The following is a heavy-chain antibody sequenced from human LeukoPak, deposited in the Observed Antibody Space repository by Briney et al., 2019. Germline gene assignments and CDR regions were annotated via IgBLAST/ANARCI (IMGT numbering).Heavy chain of an antibody. CDR2: INPNSGGT. CDR3: ARDRSSWGDSWFDP. D-gene: IGHD6-13*01. V-gene: IGHV1-2*06. CDR1: GYTFTGYY. Sequence: GASVKVSCKASGYTFTGYYMHWVRQAPGQGLEWMGRINPNSGGTNYAQKFQGRVTMTRDTSISTAYMELSRLRSDDTAVYYCARDRSSWGDSWFDPWGQGTLVTVSS. J-gene: IGHJ5*02.